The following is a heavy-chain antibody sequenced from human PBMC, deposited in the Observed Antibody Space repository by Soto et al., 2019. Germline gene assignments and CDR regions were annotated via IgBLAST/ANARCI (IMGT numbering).Heavy chain of an antibody. CDR3: AKKPVRYYDFWSGYLD. D-gene: IGHD3-3*01. V-gene: IGHV3-23*01. J-gene: IGHJ4*02. Sequence: PGGSLRLSCAASGFTFSSYAMSWVRQAPGKGLEWVSAISGSGGSTYYADSVKGRFTISRDNSKNTLYLQMNSLRAEDTAVYYCAKKPVRYYDFWSGYLDWGQGTLVTVSS. CDR1: GFTFSSYA. CDR2: ISGSGGST.